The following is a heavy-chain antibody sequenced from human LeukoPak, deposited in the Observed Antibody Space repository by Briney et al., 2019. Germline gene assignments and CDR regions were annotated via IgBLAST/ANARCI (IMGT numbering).Heavy chain of an antibody. V-gene: IGHV3-48*03. D-gene: IGHD4-17*01. CDR3: ERINRVYGDYTFDY. CDR1: GXTFSSYE. CDR2: ISNSGSSK. J-gene: IGHJ4*02. Sequence: PGGSLRLSCAASGXTFSSYEMSWVRQAPGKGLEWVSYISNSGSSKYYADPVKGRFTISRDNAKISLYLQMNSLRAEDTAVYYCERINRVYGDYTFDYWGQGTLVTVSS.